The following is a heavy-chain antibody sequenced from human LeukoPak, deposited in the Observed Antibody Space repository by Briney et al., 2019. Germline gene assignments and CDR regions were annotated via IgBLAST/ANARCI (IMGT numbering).Heavy chain of an antibody. J-gene: IGHJ4*02. CDR2: IYYSGST. CDR1: GGSISSYY. Sequence: SETLSLTCTVSGGSISSYYWSWIRQPPGKGLEWIGYIYYSGSTNYNPSLKSRVTISVDTSKNQFSLKLSSVTAADTAVYYCARGLYDILTGYSLDYWGQGTLVTVSS. CDR3: ARGLYDILTGYSLDY. V-gene: IGHV4-59*08. D-gene: IGHD3-9*01.